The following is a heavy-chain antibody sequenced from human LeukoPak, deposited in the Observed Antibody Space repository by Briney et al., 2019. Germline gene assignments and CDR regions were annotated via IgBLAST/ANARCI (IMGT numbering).Heavy chain of an antibody. J-gene: IGHJ4*02. CDR1: GFTFSSYG. D-gene: IGHD2/OR15-2a*01. V-gene: IGHV3-23*01. Sequence: GGTLRLSCAASGFTFSSYGMSWVRQAPGKGLEWVSAISGSGGSTYYADSVKGRFTISRDDSKNMLHLQMNSLRGDDTAVYYCAKDGTSYYYIYYWGQGTLVTVSS. CDR3: AKDGTSYYYIYY. CDR2: ISGSGGST.